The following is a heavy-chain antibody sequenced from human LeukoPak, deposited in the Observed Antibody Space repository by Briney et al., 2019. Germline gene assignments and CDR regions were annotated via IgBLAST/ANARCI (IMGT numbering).Heavy chain of an antibody. CDR2: IYTSGST. Sequence: PSETLYLTCTVPGGPIRSGSCSWSWIRQPAGKGLERIGRIYTSGSTNYKPSLKSRVTISVDPSKNQFSLKLSSVTAADTAVYYCARDNNYYGSGSFDYWGQGTLVTVSS. V-gene: IGHV4-61*02. D-gene: IGHD3-10*01. CDR3: ARDNNYYGSGSFDY. J-gene: IGHJ4*02. CDR1: GGPIRSGSCS.